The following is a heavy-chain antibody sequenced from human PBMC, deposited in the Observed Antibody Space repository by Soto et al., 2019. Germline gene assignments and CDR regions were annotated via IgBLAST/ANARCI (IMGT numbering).Heavy chain of an antibody. CDR2: ISGSGGST. V-gene: IGHV3-23*01. Sequence: EVQLLESGGGLVQPGGSLRLSCAASGFTFSSYAMSWVRQAPGKGLEWVSAISGSGGSTYYADSVKGRVTISRDKSKNTLYLQMNSLRAEDTAVYYCAKGRGLDWLFFAYWGQGTLVTVSS. CDR1: GFTFSSYA. CDR3: AKGRGLDWLFFAY. J-gene: IGHJ4*02. D-gene: IGHD3-9*01.